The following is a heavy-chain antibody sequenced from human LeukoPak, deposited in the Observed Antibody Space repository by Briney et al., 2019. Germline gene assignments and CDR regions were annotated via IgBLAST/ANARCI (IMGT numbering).Heavy chain of an antibody. Sequence: GGSLRLSCAASGFTFTDYSMNWVRQAPGKGLEWVSSMNSDGSHIYHAGSVEGRFTISRDNARNSLYPQMNGLRDEDTAVYYCARGSFGVFDYWGQGILVTVSS. CDR3: ARGSFGVFDY. V-gene: IGHV3-48*02. J-gene: IGHJ4*02. CDR2: MNSDGSHI. D-gene: IGHD3-10*01. CDR1: GFTFTDYS.